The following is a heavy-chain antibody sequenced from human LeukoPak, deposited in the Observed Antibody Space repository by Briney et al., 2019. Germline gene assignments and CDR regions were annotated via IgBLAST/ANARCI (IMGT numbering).Heavy chain of an antibody. Sequence: GGSLRLSCAASGFTFDDYGMSWVRQAPGKGLEWGSGINWNGGSTGYADSVKGRFTISRDNAKNSLYLQMNSLRAEATALYYCAKDRGIISDYWGQGILVTVSS. CDR1: GFTFDDYG. CDR3: AKDRGIISDY. V-gene: IGHV3-20*04. D-gene: IGHD3-10*01. CDR2: INWNGGST. J-gene: IGHJ4*02.